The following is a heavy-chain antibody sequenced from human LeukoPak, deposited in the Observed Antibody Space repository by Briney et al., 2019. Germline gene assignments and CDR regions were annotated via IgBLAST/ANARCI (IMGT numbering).Heavy chain of an antibody. CDR2: IIPIFGTA. Sequence: EASVKVSCKASGGTFSSYAISWVRQAPGQGLEWMGGIIPIFGTANYAQKFQGRVTITADKSTSTAYMELSSLRSEDTAVYYCAREEARGVIMNYYGMDVWGKGTTVTVSS. D-gene: IGHD3-10*01. CDR1: GGTFSSYA. CDR3: AREEARGVIMNYYGMDV. J-gene: IGHJ6*04. V-gene: IGHV1-69*06.